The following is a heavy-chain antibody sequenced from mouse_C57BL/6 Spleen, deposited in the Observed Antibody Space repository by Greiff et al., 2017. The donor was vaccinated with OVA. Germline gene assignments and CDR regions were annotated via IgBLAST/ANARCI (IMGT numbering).Heavy chain of an antibody. J-gene: IGHJ2*01. Sequence: VQLQQSGPELVKPGASVKISCKASGYSFTGYYMNWVKQSPEKSLEWIGEINPSTGGTTYNQKFKAKATLTVDKSSSTAYMQLKSLTSEDSAVCYCARGYDGYFDYWGQGTTLTVSS. D-gene: IGHD2-3*01. CDR2: INPSTGGT. CDR1: GYSFTGYY. CDR3: ARGYDGYFDY. V-gene: IGHV1-42*01.